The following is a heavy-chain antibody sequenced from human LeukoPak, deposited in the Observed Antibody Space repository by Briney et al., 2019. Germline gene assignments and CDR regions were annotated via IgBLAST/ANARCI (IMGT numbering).Heavy chain of an antibody. V-gene: IGHV4-34*01. J-gene: IGHJ6*03. CDR1: GGSFSGYY. CDR2: INHSGST. D-gene: IGHD2-2*01. CDR3: ARVRRPAAGRYYYYYYMDV. Sequence: SETLSLTCAVYGGSFSGYYWSWIRQPPGKGLEGIGEINHSGSTNYNPSCKSRVTISVDTSKNQFSLKLSSVTAADTAVYYCARVRRPAAGRYYYYYYMDVWGKGTTVTVSS.